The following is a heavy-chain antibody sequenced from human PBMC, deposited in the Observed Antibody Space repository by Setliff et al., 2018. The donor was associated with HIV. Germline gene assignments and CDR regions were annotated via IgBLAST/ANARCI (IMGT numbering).Heavy chain of an antibody. J-gene: IGHJ6*02. CDR2: ITGSGGRT. CDR3: ARPTNIDTLYYGSQTFYMYYYGLDV. V-gene: IGHV3-23*01. CDR1: GFNFNSHA. Sequence: GGSLRLSCVGSGFNFNSHAMNWVRQVPGKGLEWVSAITGSGGRTHYADSVKGRFTISRDNSRSTLYLQMNSLRAEDTAVYFCARPTNIDTLYYGSQTFYMYYYGLDVWGQGTTVTVSS. D-gene: IGHD1-26*01.